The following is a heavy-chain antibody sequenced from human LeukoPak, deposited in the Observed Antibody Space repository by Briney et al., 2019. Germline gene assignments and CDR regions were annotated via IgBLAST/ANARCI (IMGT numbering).Heavy chain of an antibody. CDR1: GFTFRNNV. CDR3: ARGGPRNSHDY. CDR2: IDGGGLTT. J-gene: IGHJ4*02. V-gene: IGHV3-23*01. Sequence: PGGSLRLSCAASGFTFRNNVMNWVRQAPGKGLEWVSVIDGGGLTTYYADSVKGRFTISRDNSNNTLYLQMNTLRDDDTALYYCARGGPRNSHDYWGQGTLVTVSS. D-gene: IGHD3-16*01.